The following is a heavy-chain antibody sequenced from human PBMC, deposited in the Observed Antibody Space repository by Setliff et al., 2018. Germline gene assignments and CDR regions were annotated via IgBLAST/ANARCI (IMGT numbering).Heavy chain of an antibody. CDR1: GYIFTNYR. J-gene: IGHJ3*01. V-gene: IGHV5-51*01. CDR3: TRHEDRNKCTSSSCYRENDAFDV. CDR2: IYPGDSDT. Sequence: GASLTISCKASGYIFTNYRIGWVRQMPGKGLEWMGVIYPGDSDTRYSPSFQGQVTISADKSINTAYLQWSSLKASDTAIYYCTRHEDRNKCTSSSCYRENDAFDVWGQGAMVTVSS. D-gene: IGHD2-2*01.